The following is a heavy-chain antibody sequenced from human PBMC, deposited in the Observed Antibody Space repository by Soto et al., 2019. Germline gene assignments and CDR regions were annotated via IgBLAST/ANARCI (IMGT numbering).Heavy chain of an antibody. CDR1: GGSISSGGYY. D-gene: IGHD3-22*01. CDR3: ARAHTSGYHYYYYHYGMDV. CDR2: IYYSGST. Sequence: RSETLSLTCTVSGGSISSGGYYWSWIRQHPGKGLEWIGYIYYSGSTYYNPSLKSRVTISVDTSKNQFSLKLSSVTAADTAVYHCARAHTSGYHYYYYHYGMDVWGQGTTVTVSS. V-gene: IGHV4-31*03. J-gene: IGHJ6*02.